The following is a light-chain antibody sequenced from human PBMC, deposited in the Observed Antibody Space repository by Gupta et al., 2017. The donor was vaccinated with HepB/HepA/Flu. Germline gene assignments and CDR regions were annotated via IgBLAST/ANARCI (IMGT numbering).Light chain of an antibody. V-gene: IGLV3-21*01. Sequence: SYELTQAPSVSVGPGETASITCGGDNIGSKSVYWFQQKPGQAPVLVIYYDKARPSGIPERFSGSNTGNTATLTISGVEGGDEADYYCQVWDDHSDRVFGGGTKLTVL. CDR3: QVWDDHSDRV. CDR1: NIGSKS. J-gene: IGLJ2*01. CDR2: YDK.